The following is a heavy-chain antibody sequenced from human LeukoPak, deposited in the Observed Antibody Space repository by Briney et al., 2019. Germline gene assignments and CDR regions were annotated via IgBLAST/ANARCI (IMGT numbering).Heavy chain of an antibody. CDR3: ARDRGTREYFDY. V-gene: IGHV3-7*01. J-gene: IGHJ4*02. CDR1: EFTFSDYY. CDR2: IKQDGSEK. D-gene: IGHD1-26*01. Sequence: GSLRLSCEASEFTFSDYYMSWVRQAPGKGLEWVANIKQDGSEKYYVDPVKGRFTISRDNAKNSLYLQMNSLRAEDTAVYYCARDRGTREYFDYWGQGTLVTVSS.